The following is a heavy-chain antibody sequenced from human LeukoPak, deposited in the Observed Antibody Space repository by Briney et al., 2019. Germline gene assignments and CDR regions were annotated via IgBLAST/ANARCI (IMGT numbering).Heavy chain of an antibody. V-gene: IGHV4-34*01. D-gene: IGHD3-10*01. CDR3: ASNYYGSGSYYNVNDY. CDR1: GGSFSGYY. CDR2: INHSGST. Sequence: SETLSLTCAVYGGSFSGYYWSWIRQPPGKGLEWIGEINHSGSTNYNPSLKSRVTISVDTSKNQFSLKLSSVTAADTAVYYCASNYYGSGSYYNVNDYGGQGTLVTVSS. J-gene: IGHJ4*02.